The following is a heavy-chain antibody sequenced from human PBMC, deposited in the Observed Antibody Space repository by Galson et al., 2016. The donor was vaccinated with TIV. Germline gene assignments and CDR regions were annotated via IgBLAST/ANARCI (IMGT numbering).Heavy chain of an antibody. CDR1: GFSISSGYY. D-gene: IGHD2-2*02. J-gene: IGHJ6*02. Sequence: ETLSLTCTVSGFSISSGYYWGWIRQPPGKGLEWIGNIYHTGSTYSNPSLRSRLTMSVDTSKNQFSLILSSVTAADTAVYYCARDCTSTTCHIYYYGMDVWGQGATVTVSS. V-gene: IGHV4-38-2*02. CDR3: ARDCTSTTCHIYYYGMDV. CDR2: IYHTGST.